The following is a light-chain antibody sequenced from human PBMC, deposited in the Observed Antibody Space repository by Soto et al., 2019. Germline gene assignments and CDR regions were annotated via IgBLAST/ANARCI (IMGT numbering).Light chain of an antibody. J-gene: IGLJ2*01. CDR3: SSYTSASAPVV. CDR2: NVS. CDR1: GSDVGGYNY. V-gene: IGLV2-14*01. Sequence: QSVLTQPASVSGSPGQSITISCTGTGSDVGGYNYVSWYQQHPGKAPKVMIYNVSNRPSVVSNRFSGSKSGNTASPTISGLKAEDKADYYCSSYTSASAPVVFGGGTKLTVL.